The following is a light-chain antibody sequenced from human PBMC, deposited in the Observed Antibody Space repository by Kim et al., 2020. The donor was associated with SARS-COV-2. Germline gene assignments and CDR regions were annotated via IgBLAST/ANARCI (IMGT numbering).Light chain of an antibody. Sequence: SLGDRVTIACRASQGIANYLAWFQQKPEKVPKSRIYGASSLQTGVPSKFSGSGSGTDFSLTISSLQPEDFATYYCQQYYGYPFTFGQGTRLEIK. J-gene: IGKJ5*01. V-gene: IGKV1-16*02. CDR2: GAS. CDR3: QQYYGYPFT. CDR1: QGIANY.